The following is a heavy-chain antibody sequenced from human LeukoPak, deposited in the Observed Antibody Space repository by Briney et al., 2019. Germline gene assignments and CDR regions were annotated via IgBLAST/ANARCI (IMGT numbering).Heavy chain of an antibody. Sequence: SETLSLTCAVYGRSFSGYYWSWIRQPPGKGLEWIGEINHSGSTNYNPSLKSRVTISVDTSKNQFSLKLSSVTAADTAVYYCGSMYSSGWYALDVWGQGTTVTVSS. CDR3: GSMYSSGWYALDV. CDR1: GRSFSGYY. CDR2: INHSGST. V-gene: IGHV4-34*01. D-gene: IGHD6-19*01. J-gene: IGHJ6*02.